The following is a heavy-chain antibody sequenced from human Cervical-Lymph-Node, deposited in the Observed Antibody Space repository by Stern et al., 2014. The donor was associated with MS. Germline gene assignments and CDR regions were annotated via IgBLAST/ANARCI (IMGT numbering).Heavy chain of an antibody. CDR2: INPSGDSA. CDR3: ASGTGSKRPTGNY. V-gene: IGHV1-46*01. J-gene: IGHJ4*02. CDR1: GYTFTSHY. D-gene: IGHD3/OR15-3a*01. Sequence: QVQLVESGAEVKKPGASVKVSCKASGYTFTSHYMNWVRQAPGQGLEWGGIINPSGDSASYAQKFQGRVTMTRDTSTSTVYMELSSLRSEDTAVYYCASGTGSKRPTGNYWGQGTLVTVSS.